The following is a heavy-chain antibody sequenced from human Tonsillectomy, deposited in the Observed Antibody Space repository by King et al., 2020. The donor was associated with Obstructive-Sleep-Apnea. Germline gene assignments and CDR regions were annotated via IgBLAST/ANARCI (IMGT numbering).Heavy chain of an antibody. V-gene: IGHV3-23*04. CDR3: AKAISGFYGFGMDV. D-gene: IGHD3-10*01. Sequence: VQLVESGGGLVQPGGSLRLSCAASGFTFSSYAMTWVRQSPGKGLEWVSATGGSGVTTYYADFVKGRFTISRDNSKNTLFLQMHSLRAEDTAVYFCAKAISGFYGFGMDVWGQGTAVTVSS. J-gene: IGHJ6*02. CDR1: GFTFSSYA. CDR2: TGGSGVTT.